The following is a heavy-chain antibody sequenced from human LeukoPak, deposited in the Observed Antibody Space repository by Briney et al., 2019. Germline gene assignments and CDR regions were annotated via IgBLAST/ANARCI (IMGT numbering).Heavy chain of an antibody. J-gene: IGHJ4*02. CDR2: INHSGST. Sequence: SETLSLTCAVYGGSFSGYYWSWIRQPPGKGLEWIGEINHSGSTNYNPSLKSRDTISVDTSKNQFSLKLSSVTAADTAVYYCARGYLVGYYDSSGYYYYFDYWGQGTLVTVSS. CDR1: GGSFSGYY. CDR3: ARGYLVGYYDSSGYYYYFDY. D-gene: IGHD3-22*01. V-gene: IGHV4-34*01.